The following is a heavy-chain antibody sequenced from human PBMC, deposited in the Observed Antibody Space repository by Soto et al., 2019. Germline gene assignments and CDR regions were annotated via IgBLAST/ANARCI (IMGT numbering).Heavy chain of an antibody. CDR3: ARAHLGRDGYESSGHDAFDI. CDR2: IYSGGST. CDR1: GLSVSSNY. Sequence: GGSLRLSCAASGLSVSSNYLSWVRQAPGKGLEWVSVIYSGGSTYYADSVKGRFTISRDNSKNTLYLQMNSLRTEDTAVYYCARAHLGRDGYESSGHDAFDIWGQVTMVTVSS. D-gene: IGHD3-22*01. V-gene: IGHV3-53*01. J-gene: IGHJ3*02.